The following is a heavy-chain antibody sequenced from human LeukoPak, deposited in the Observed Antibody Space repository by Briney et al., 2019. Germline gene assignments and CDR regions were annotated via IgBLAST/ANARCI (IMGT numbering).Heavy chain of an antibody. Sequence: PSETLSLTCAVYGGSFSGYYWSWIRQPPGKGLEWIGEINHSGSTNYSPSLKSRVTISVDTSKNQFSLKLSSVTAADTAVYYCARVGSGWLDYWGQGTLVTVSS. J-gene: IGHJ4*02. CDR1: GGSFSGYY. V-gene: IGHV4-34*01. D-gene: IGHD6-19*01. CDR2: INHSGST. CDR3: ARVGSGWLDY.